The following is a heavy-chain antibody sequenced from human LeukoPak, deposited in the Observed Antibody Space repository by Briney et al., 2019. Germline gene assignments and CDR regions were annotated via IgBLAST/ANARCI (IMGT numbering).Heavy chain of an antibody. D-gene: IGHD7-27*01. CDR2: IYSGST. V-gene: IGHV4-4*09. Sequence: SEPLSLTCAVSGDSINNNYWTWIRQPPGKGLEWIAHIYSGSTNLNSSLKSRVIISVDTSSYLFSLTLSSVTAADTAVYYCARLNWAYGSVDYWGQGSRVTVSS. CDR3: ARLNWAYGSVDY. CDR1: GDSINNNY. J-gene: IGHJ4*02.